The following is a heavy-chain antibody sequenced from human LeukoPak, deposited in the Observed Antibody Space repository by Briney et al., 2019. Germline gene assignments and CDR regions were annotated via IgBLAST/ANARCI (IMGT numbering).Heavy chain of an antibody. J-gene: IGHJ5*02. CDR3: ARRVAQQPATGFDP. V-gene: IGHV1-69*01. CDR1: GGTFSSYA. Sequence: SVKVSCKASGGTFSSYAISWVRHAPGQGLEWMGGIIPIFGTANYAQKFQGRVTITADESTSTAYMELSSLRSEDTAVYYCARRVAQQPATGFDPWGQGTLVTVSS. D-gene: IGHD1-1*01. CDR2: IIPIFGTA.